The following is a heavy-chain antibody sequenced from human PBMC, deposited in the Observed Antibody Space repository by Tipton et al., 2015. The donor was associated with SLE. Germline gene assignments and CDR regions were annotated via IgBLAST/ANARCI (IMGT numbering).Heavy chain of an antibody. J-gene: IGHJ4*02. CDR3: AREDVGFCNGGSCPYYFDF. V-gene: IGHV4-61*02. CDR2: IYPSGVT. Sequence: TLSLTCTVSGGSISNGPYYWSWIRKPAGKGLEWFGRIYPSGVTTYNPSLKSRVTLSVDTSKNQFSLRLTSVTAADTAVYFCAREDVGFCNGGSCPYYFDFWGQGTLVTVSS. CDR1: GGSISNGPYY. D-gene: IGHD2-15*01.